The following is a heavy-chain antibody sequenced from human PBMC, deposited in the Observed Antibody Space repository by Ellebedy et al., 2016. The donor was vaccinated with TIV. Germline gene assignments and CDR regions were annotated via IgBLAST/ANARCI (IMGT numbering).Heavy chain of an antibody. J-gene: IGHJ4*02. Sequence: MPSETLFLTCTVSGGSISSYYWSWIRQPPGKGLEWIGYIYYSGSTNYNPSLKSRVTISVDTSKNQFSLKLSSVTAADTAVYYCASGEIQLWLFGLVYWGQGTLVTVSS. CDR3: ASGEIQLWLFGLVY. V-gene: IGHV4-59*08. CDR2: IYYSGST. CDR1: GGSISSYY. D-gene: IGHD5-18*01.